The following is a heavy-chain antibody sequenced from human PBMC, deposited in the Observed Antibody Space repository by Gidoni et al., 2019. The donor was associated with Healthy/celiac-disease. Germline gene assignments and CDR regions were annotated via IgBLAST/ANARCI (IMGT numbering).Heavy chain of an antibody. V-gene: IGHV3-23*01. CDR1: GLTVSSYA. CDR3: AKGAGYSSGWYSPFDY. D-gene: IGHD6-19*01. CDR2: ISGSGGST. J-gene: IGHJ4*02. Sequence: EVQLLESGGGLVQPGGSLRLSRAASGLTVSSYAMSWVRQAPGKGLEWVSAISGSGGSTYYADSVKGRFTIARDNSKNTLYLQMNRLRAEDTAVYYCAKGAGYSSGWYSPFDYWGQGTLVTVSS.